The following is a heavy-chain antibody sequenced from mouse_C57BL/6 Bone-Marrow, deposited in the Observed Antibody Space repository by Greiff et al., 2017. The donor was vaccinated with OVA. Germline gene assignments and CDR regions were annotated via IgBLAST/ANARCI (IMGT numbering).Heavy chain of an antibody. CDR1: GYAFSSSW. CDR3: ARWRGAWFAY. V-gene: IGHV1-82*01. Sequence: VQLVESGPELVKPGASVKISCKASGYAFSSSWMNWVKQRPGKGLEWIGRIYPGDGDTNYNGKFKGKATLTADKSSSTAYMQLSSLTSEDSAVYFCARWRGAWFAYWGQGTLVTVSA. J-gene: IGHJ3*01. CDR2: IYPGDGDT.